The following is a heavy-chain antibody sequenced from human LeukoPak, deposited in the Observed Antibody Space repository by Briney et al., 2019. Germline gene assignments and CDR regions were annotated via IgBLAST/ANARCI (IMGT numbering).Heavy chain of an antibody. CDR3: ARRDTAHYYYYYGMDV. V-gene: IGHV1-8*01. Sequence: GSVKVSCKASGYTFTSYDINWVRQATGQGLEWMGWMNPNSGNTGYAQKFQGRVTMTRNTSISTAYMELSSLGSEDTAVYYCARRDTAHYYYYYGMDVWGQGTTVTVSS. D-gene: IGHD5-18*01. J-gene: IGHJ6*02. CDR2: MNPNSGNT. CDR1: GYTFTSYD.